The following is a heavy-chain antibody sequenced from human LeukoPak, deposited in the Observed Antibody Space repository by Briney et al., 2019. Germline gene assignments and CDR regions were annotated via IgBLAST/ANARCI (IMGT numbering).Heavy chain of an antibody. CDR2: ISGSGGST. J-gene: IGHJ4*02. V-gene: IGHV3-23*01. D-gene: IGHD2-21*02. CDR1: GFTFSSYA. Sequence: GGSLRLSCAASGFTFSSYAMSWVRQAPGKGLEWVSAISGSGGSTYYADSVKGRFTISRDNSKNTLYLQMNSLRSEDTAVYYCAKGQHNPYCGGDCYSGLDYWGQGTLVTVSS. CDR3: AKGQHNPYCGGDCYSGLDY.